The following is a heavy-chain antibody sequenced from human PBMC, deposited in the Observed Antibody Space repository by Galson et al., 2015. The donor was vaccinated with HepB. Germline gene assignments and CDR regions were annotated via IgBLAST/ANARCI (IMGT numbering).Heavy chain of an antibody. CDR3: ARDPHYSAYDVGVAGLDS. V-gene: IGHV1-18*01. J-gene: IGHJ5*01. Sequence: SVKVSCKVSGYNFTSYGISWVRQAPRQGLQWMGWIATYNGDTNYAKKFQGRVTMTTDTSTSTAYMELRRLRSDDTALYYCARDPHYSAYDVGVAGLDSWGQGTLVIVSS. CDR2: IATYNGDT. D-gene: IGHD5-12*01. CDR1: GYNFTSYG.